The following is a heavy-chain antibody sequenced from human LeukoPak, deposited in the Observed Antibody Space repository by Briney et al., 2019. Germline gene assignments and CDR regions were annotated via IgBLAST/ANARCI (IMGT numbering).Heavy chain of an antibody. CDR1: GFTFSSYG. CDR2: IRYDGTNK. Sequence: GGSLRLSCAASGFTFSSYGMHWVRQAPGRGLEWVAFIRYDGTNKYYADSVKGRFTISRDNSKNMLNVQMNILGPEDTAVYYCAKMRRDTSGYYDAFDIWGQGTMVTVSS. V-gene: IGHV3-30*02. CDR3: AKMRRDTSGYYDAFDI. D-gene: IGHD3-22*01. J-gene: IGHJ3*02.